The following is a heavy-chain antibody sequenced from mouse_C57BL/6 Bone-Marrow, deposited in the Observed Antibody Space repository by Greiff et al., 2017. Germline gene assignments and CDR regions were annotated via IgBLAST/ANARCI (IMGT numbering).Heavy chain of an antibody. Sequence: ESGPGLVKPSQSLSLTCSVTGYSITSGYYWNWIRQFPGNKLEWMGYISYDGSNNYNPSLKNRISITRDTSKNQFFLKLNSVTTEDTATYYCARGLLYYGSSDYWGQGTTLTVSS. J-gene: IGHJ2*01. CDR2: ISYDGSN. CDR1: GYSITSGYY. D-gene: IGHD1-1*01. V-gene: IGHV3-6*01. CDR3: ARGLLYYGSSDY.